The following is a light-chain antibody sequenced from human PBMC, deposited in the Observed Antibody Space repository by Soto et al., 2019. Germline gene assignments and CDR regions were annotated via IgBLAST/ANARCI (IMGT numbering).Light chain of an antibody. CDR1: QGISNY. J-gene: IGKJ3*01. CDR2: AAS. Sequence: DIQMTQSPSSLSASVGDRVTITCRASQGISNYLAWYQQKPGKVPKLLIYAASTLQSGVPSRFSGSGSGSDFTLTISSLQPEDVATYYCQEYNSAPIFTFGPGTKVYIK. V-gene: IGKV1-27*01. CDR3: QEYNSAPIFT.